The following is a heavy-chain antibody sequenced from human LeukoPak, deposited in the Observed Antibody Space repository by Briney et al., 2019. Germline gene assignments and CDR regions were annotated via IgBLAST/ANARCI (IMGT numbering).Heavy chain of an antibody. J-gene: IGHJ4*02. D-gene: IGHD6-19*01. CDR1: GYTFTSYY. Sequence: VSVTVSCKASGYTFTSYYMHWVRPPPGQGRGWMGVINPSGGSTSKEQKFQGRVTLPRGTSASTVYMELRSLRSEDTAVYYCARNPRCSGWYKGSAHLDYWGRGTLDPVSS. CDR3: ARNPRCSGWYKGSAHLDY. V-gene: IGHV1-46*01. CDR2: INPSGGST.